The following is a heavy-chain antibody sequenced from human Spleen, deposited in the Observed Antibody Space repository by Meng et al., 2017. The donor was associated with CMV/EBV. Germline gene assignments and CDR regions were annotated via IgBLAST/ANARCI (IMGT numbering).Heavy chain of an antibody. CDR3: ARGPAEVYHYYGLDV. J-gene: IGHJ6*02. V-gene: IGHV1-2*02. CDR2: INPDSGGT. CDR1: GDTFTGYY. Sequence: ASVKVSCKASGDTFTGYYMHWVRQAPGQGLEWTGWINPDSGGTSYAQKFQGRVTMTRDTSISTAYMELSSLRSDGTAVYYCARGPAEVYHYYGLDVWGQGTTVTVSS.